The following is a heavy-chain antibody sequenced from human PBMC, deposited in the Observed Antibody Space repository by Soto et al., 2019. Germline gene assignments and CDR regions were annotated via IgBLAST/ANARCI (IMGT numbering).Heavy chain of an antibody. Sequence: GGCLRLSCSASLFTFSSYAMSWVRQAPGKGLEWVSAISGSGGSTYYADSVKGRFTISRDNSKNTLYLQMNSLRAEDTAVYYRAKMPTVTRYYYCYYGMDVWLRGPTFTVSS. CDR1: LFTFSSYA. CDR3: AKMPTVTRYYYCYYGMDV. D-gene: IGHD4-17*01. CDR2: ISGSGGST. V-gene: IGHV3-23*01. J-gene: IGHJ6*02.